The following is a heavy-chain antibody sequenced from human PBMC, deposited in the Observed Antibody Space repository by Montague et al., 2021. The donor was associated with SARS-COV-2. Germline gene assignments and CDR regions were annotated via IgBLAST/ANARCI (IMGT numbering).Heavy chain of an antibody. D-gene: IGHD6-6*01. CDR2: VFRSGAT. Sequence: SETLSLTCTVSGDSISDYYWSWIRQPPGMGLEWIGYVFRSGATNYNPPLKSRVISSLDTSKSQFSLRLVSVTAADTAIYYCARSSRGARCFYGVAVWGQGTTVTVSS. J-gene: IGHJ6*02. V-gene: IGHV4-59*01. CDR1: GDSISDYY. CDR3: ARSSRGARCFYGVAV.